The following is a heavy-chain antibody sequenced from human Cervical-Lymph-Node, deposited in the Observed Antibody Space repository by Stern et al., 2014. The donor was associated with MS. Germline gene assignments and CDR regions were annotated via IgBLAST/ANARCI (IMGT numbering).Heavy chain of an antibody. CDR2: INPNTGTP. V-gene: IGHV7-4-1*02. J-gene: IGHJ6*02. Sequence: VQLVESGSELKKPGASVKVSCKASGYTFTSYAMNWVRQAPGQGLEWMGWINPNTGTPTYAQGFTGRFVFSLDTSVSTAYLQISSLKAEDTAVYYCARAELLYYYYGMDVWGQGTTVTVSS. CDR3: ARAELLYYYYGMDV. CDR1: GYTFTSYA. D-gene: IGHD2-15*01.